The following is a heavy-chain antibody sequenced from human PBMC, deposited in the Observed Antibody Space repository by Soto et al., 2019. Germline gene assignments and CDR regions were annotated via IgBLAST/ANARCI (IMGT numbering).Heavy chain of an antibody. J-gene: IGHJ4*02. V-gene: IGHV1-58*01. CDR3: AALTTVTTSFDY. CDR2: IVVGSGNT. D-gene: IGHD4-17*01. Sequence: QMQLVQSGPEVKKPGTSVKVSCKASGFTFTSSAVQWVRQAHGQRLEWTGWIVVGSGNTNYAQKFQERVTITRDMSTSTAYMELSSLRSEDTAVYYCAALTTVTTSFDYWGQGTLVTVSS. CDR1: GFTFTSSA.